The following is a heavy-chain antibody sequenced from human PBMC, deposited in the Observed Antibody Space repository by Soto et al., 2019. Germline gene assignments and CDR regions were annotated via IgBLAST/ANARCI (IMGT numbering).Heavy chain of an antibody. CDR2: IVVGSGNT. D-gene: IGHD4-4*01. Sequence: SVKVSCKASGFTFTSSAAQWVRQARGQRLEWIGWIVVGSGNTNYAQKFQERVTITRDMSTSTAYMELNSLRSDETAVYYCARVKDYSNCMDVWGQGTTVTVSS. CDR1: GFTFTSSA. CDR3: ARVKDYSNCMDV. V-gene: IGHV1-58*01. J-gene: IGHJ6*02.